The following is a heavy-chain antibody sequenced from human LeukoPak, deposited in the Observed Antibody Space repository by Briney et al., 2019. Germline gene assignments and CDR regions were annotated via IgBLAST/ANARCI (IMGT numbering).Heavy chain of an antibody. CDR1: GDSVSNNSIA. D-gene: IGHD5-12*01. CDR3: ARALGYSGFHQLPYFDY. V-gene: IGHV6-1*01. CDR2: TYYRSRWYS. J-gene: IGHJ4*02. Sequence: SQTLSLTCAISGDSVSNNSIAWNWIRQSPSRGLEWLGRTYYRSRWYSDYGESVKRRITINPDISKNQFSLHLNSVTPEDTAVYYCARALGYSGFHQLPYFDYWGQGTLVTVSS.